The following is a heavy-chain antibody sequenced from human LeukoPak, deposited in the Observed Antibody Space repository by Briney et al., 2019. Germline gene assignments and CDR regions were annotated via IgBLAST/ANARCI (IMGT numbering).Heavy chain of an antibody. CDR3: AGTLRYFDFLIPEAFDI. CDR2: SNYGGIT. V-gene: IGHV4-34*01. CDR1: GDSFSAYH. Sequence: PSETLSLTCAVSGDSFSAYHWSWIRQPPGKGLQWIGDSNYGGITNYNPSLKSRVTISVDTSKNQFSLRLTSVTAADTAVYYCAGTLRYFDFLIPEAFDIWGQGTMVTVSS. D-gene: IGHD3-9*01. J-gene: IGHJ3*02.